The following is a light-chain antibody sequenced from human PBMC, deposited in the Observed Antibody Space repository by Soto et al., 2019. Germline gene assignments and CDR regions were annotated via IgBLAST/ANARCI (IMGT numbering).Light chain of an antibody. J-gene: IGKJ1*01. CDR3: LQHNSYPQT. CDR2: SAS. V-gene: IGKV1-9*01. CDR1: RGISSY. Sequence: PSSLSASVGDRVTVTCLASRGISSYLAWYQQKPGKAPKLLVYSASTLQSGVPSRFSGSGSGTEFTLTISSLQPEDFATYYCLQHNSYPQTFGQGTKVDIK.